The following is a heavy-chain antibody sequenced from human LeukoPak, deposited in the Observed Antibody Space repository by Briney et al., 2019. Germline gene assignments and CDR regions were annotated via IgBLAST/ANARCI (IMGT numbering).Heavy chain of an antibody. CDR2: INHSGST. J-gene: IGHJ3*02. V-gene: IGHV4-34*01. CDR1: GGSFSGYY. D-gene: IGHD5-12*01. CDR3: ARDSAGRGYSGYDDAFDI. Sequence: SETLSLTCAVYGGSFSGYYWSWIRQPPGKGLEWIGEINHSGSTNYNPSLKSRVTISVDTSKNQFSLKLSSVTAADTAVYYCARDSAGRGYSGYDDAFDIWGQGTMVTVSS.